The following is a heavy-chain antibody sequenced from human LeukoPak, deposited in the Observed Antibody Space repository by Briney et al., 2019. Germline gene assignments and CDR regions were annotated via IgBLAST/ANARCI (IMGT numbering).Heavy chain of an antibody. CDR3: ARGLPEYIVVVVAALNWFDP. V-gene: IGHV1-8*01. D-gene: IGHD2-15*01. Sequence: ASVKVFCKASGYTFTSYDINWVRQATGQGLEWMGWMNPNSGNTGYAQKFQGRVTMTRNTSISTAYMELSSLRSEDTAVYYCARGLPEYIVVVVAALNWFDPWGQGTLVTVSS. CDR2: MNPNSGNT. J-gene: IGHJ5*02. CDR1: GYTFTSYD.